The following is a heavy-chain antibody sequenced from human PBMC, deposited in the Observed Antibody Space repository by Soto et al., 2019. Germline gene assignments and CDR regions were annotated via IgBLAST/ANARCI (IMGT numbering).Heavy chain of an antibody. J-gene: IGHJ3*02. Sequence: QEQLVESGGGVVQPGRSLSLSCVASGFTFRSYGMHWVRQAPGQGLELVAVMSDDESKKYYADSVKGRFTISRDNSKNMLVLQMETLISEATAVYYCARRAGGRVGGALDSWGQGAMGTV. V-gene: IGHV3-30-3*01. CDR3: ARRAGGRVGGALDS. CDR1: GFTFRSYG. CDR2: MSDDESKK. D-gene: IGHD3-16*01.